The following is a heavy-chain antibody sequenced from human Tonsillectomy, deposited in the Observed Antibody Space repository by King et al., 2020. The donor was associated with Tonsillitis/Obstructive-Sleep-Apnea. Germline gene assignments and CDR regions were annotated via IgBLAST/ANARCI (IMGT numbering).Heavy chain of an antibody. CDR2: IWYDGSNN. J-gene: IGHJ6*03. D-gene: IGHD6-6*01. V-gene: IGHV3-33*01. Sequence: VQLVQSGGGVVQPGRSLRLSCVASGFTFSSYGMHWVRQAPGKGLEWVAVIWYDGSNNYYADSVRGRFTISRDTSKNTLDLQMNSLRGEDTAVYYCAREGRAARHYSYYYMDVWGKGTTVTVSS. CDR1: GFTFSSYG. CDR3: AREGRAARHYSYYYMDV.